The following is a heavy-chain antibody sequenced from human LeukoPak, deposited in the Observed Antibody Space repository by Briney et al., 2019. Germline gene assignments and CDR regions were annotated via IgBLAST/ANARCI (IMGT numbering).Heavy chain of an antibody. D-gene: IGHD1-14*01. CDR2: MSAHEGNT. CDR1: GYTFTSYG. J-gene: IGHJ6*02. V-gene: IGHV1-18*01. CDR3: ARDGKFIPSDMDV. Sequence: GASVKVSCKAPGYTFTSYGISWVGQAPGQGREGRGWMSAHEGNTNYAQKLQGRVTMTTDTSTSTAYMELRSLRSDDTAVYYCARDGKFIPSDMDVWGQGTTVTVSS.